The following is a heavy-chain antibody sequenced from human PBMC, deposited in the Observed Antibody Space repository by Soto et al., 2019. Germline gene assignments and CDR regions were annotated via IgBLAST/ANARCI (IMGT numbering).Heavy chain of an antibody. J-gene: IGHJ4*02. CDR1: GGTFSSYA. CDR3: ASSYDSSGYYSNFDY. Sequence: SVKVSCKASGGTFSSYAISWVRQAPGQGLEWMGGIIPIFGTANYAQKFQGRVTITADESTSTAYMELSSLRSEDTAVYYCASSYDSSGYYSNFDYWAREPWSPSPQ. V-gene: IGHV1-69*13. CDR2: IIPIFGTA. D-gene: IGHD3-22*01.